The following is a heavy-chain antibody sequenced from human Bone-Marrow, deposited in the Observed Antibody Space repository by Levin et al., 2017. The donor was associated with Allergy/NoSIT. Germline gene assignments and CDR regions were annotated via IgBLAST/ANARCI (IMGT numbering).Heavy chain of an antibody. J-gene: IGHJ6*03. CDR1: GYTFSSYN. Sequence: ASVKVSCKASGYTFSSYNIIWVRQAPGLGLEWMGWISPYDGNTNYAQKFRGRVTMTTDTSTSTVYMELRSLGSDDTAVYYCARVDGSSWFYYYYMDVWGKGTTLSVSS. D-gene: IGHD6-13*01. V-gene: IGHV1-18*01. CDR3: ARVDGSSWFYYYYMDV. CDR2: ISPYDGNT.